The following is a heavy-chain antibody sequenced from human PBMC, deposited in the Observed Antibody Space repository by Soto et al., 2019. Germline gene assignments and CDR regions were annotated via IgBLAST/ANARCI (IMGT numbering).Heavy chain of an antibody. D-gene: IGHD3-10*01. CDR1: SGSITSDGYY. V-gene: IGHV4-31*03. Sequence: QVQLVESGPGLVKPSQTLSLTCTVSSGSITSDGYYWSWLRQSPGKGLEWIGYIYNNGRTYYNPSIESGVSISIDTPNRQFSLTLRSVTAADTAVYYCARDRVIRSTSLALWFDPWGQGAQVPVSS. J-gene: IGHJ5*02. CDR2: IYNNGRT. CDR3: ARDRVIRSTSLALWFDP.